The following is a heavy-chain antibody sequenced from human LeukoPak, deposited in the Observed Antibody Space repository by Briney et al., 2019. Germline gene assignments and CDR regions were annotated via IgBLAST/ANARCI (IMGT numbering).Heavy chain of an antibody. J-gene: IGHJ6*03. V-gene: IGHV3-30*02. CDR3: ARDPGGYSFGGYYYMDV. D-gene: IGHD5-18*01. Sequence: GGSLRLSCAASGFTFSSYGMHWVRQAPGKGLEWVAFIRYDGSNKYYADSVKGRFTISRDNSKNTLYLQMNSLRAEDTAVYYCARDPGGYSFGGYYYMDVWGKGTTVTVSS. CDR2: IRYDGSNK. CDR1: GFTFSSYG.